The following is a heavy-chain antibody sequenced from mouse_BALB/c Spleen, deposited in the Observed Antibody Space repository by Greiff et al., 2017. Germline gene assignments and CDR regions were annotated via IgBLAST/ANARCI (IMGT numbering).Heavy chain of an antibody. J-gene: IGHJ4*01. Sequence: VKLMESGPGLVAPSQSLSITCTVSGFSLTSYGVHWVRQPPGKGLEWLGVIWAGGSTNYNSALMSRLSISKDNSKSQVFLKMNSLQTDDTAMYYCARDGGIDYEYDYAMDYWGQGTSVTVSS. CDR2: IWAGGST. CDR3: ARDGGIDYEYDYAMDY. D-gene: IGHD2-4*01. V-gene: IGHV2-9*02. CDR1: GFSLTSYG.